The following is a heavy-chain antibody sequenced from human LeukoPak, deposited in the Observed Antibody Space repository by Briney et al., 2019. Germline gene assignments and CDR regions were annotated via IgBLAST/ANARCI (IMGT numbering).Heavy chain of an antibody. J-gene: IGHJ4*02. CDR1: GGTFTGYY. CDR3: ARGAEFDY. Sequence: ASVKVSRKASGGTFTGYYIHWVRQAPGQGLEWMGCINPNSGGTNYAQKFQGRVTMTRDTSISTAYMELSRLTSDDTAVYYCARGAEFDYWGQGTLVTVSS. CDR2: INPNSGGT. V-gene: IGHV1-2*02.